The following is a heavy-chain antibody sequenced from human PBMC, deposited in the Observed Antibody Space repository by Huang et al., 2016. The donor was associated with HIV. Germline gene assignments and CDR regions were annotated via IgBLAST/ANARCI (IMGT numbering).Heavy chain of an antibody. CDR3: ARQGVGDFVVEPTGLGAFDI. V-gene: IGHV5-51*01. CDR2: IYPVYSDT. J-gene: IGHJ3*02. Sequence: EVQLVQSGAVVKQPGESLKISCKGSGYTFNGYWIGWVRQMPGKGLEWMGIIYPVYSDTTYSPSFQGQVTSSADKSISTAYLQWSGLKASDTAMYYCARQGVGDFVVEPTGLGAFDIWGQGTMVTVSS. D-gene: IGHD2-2*01. CDR1: GYTFNGYW.